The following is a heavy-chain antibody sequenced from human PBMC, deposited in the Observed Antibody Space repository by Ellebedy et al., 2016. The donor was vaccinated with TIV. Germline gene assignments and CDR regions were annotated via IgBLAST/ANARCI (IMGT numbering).Heavy chain of an antibody. J-gene: IGHJ4*02. CDR3: ASTHDSSGYYLDY. D-gene: IGHD3-22*01. CDR2: IIPILGIA. CDR1: GGTFSSYA. Sequence: SVKVSCXASGGTFSSYAISWVRQAPGQGLEWMGRIIPILGIANYAQKFQGRVTITADKSTSTAYMELSSLRSEDTAVYYCASTHDSSGYYLDYWGQGTLVTVSS. V-gene: IGHV1-69*04.